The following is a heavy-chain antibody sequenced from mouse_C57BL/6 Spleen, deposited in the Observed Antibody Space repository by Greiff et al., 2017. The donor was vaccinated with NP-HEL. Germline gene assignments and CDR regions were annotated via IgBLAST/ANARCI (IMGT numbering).Heavy chain of an antibody. V-gene: IGHV1-15*01. CDR3: TRNLYYSNYDFDY. D-gene: IGHD2-5*01. CDR1: GYTFTDYE. CDR2: IDPETGGT. Sequence: QVQLQQSGAELVRPGASVTLSCKASGYTFTDYEMHWVKQTPVHGLEWIGAIDPETGGTAYNQKFKGKAILTADKSSSTAYMELRSLTSEDSAVYYCTRNLYYSNYDFDYWGQGTTLTVSS. J-gene: IGHJ2*01.